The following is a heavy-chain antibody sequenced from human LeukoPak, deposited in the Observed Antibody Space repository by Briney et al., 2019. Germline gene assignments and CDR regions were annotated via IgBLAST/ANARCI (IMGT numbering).Heavy chain of an antibody. V-gene: IGHV3-33*01. CDR1: GFTFSSYG. CDR2: IWYDGSNK. CDR3: ARDTVGATGGDY. Sequence: GRPLRLSCAASGFTFSSYGMHWVRQAPGKGLEWVAVIWYDGSNKYYADSVKGRFTISRDNSKNTLYLQMNSLRAEDTAVYYCARDTVGATGGDYWGQGTLVTVSS. D-gene: IGHD1-26*01. J-gene: IGHJ4*02.